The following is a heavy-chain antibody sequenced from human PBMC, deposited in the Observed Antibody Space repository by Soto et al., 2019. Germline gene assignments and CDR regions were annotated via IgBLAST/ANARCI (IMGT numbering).Heavy chain of an antibody. CDR2: IYYSGST. D-gene: IGHD3-22*01. CDR3: ARNDYYDSSGHRYGPYYFDY. Sequence: SETLSLTCTVSGGSISSGDYYWSWIRQPPGKGPEWIGYIYYSGSTYYNPSLKSRVTISVDTSKNQFSLKLSSVTAADTAVYYCARNDYYDSSGHRYGPYYFDYWGQGTLVTVYS. J-gene: IGHJ4*02. CDR1: GGSISSGDYY. V-gene: IGHV4-30-4*01.